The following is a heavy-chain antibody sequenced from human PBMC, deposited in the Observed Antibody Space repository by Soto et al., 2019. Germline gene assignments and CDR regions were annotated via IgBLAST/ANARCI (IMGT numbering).Heavy chain of an antibody. V-gene: IGHV3-23*01. CDR2: TRGNGGAI. J-gene: IGHJ6*02. CDR3: VKGYGMDV. Sequence: GGSLRLSCAASGFTFRSFAMSWVRQTPGKGLEWVSITRGNGGAISYADSVKGRFTISRDNSKDTLYLQMNDLRVEETAVYFCVKGYGMDVWGQGTMVTVSS. CDR1: GFTFRSFA.